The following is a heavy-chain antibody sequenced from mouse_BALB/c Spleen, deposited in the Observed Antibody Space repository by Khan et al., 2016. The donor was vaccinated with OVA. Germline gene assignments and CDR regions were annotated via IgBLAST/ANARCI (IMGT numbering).Heavy chain of an antibody. V-gene: IGHV1-9*01. CDR2: ILPGTDGI. CDR1: GYRFTDYW. J-gene: IGHJ2*02. Sequence: QVQLKQSGAELMKPGASVKISCKATGYRFTDYWIEWVKQRPGHGLEWIGEILPGTDGINYNVSFRGKATFTADTSSNTAYMQLSSLTSEDSAVYYCANHYWGQGTSLTVSS. CDR3: ANHY.